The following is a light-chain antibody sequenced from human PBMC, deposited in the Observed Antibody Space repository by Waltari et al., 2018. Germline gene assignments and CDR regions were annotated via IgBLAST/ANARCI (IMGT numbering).Light chain of an antibody. CDR1: NIGSKS. Sequence: SYVVTQSPSVSVAPGETARITCGGDNIGSKSVHWYQQRPGQAPVLVISYDSDRPSGSPGRFSGSNSGNTATLTISWVEAEDEADYDCLVWHSTIDHQGVFGGGTKLTVL. J-gene: IGLJ2*01. CDR3: LVWHSTIDHQGV. CDR2: YDS. V-gene: IGLV3-21*04.